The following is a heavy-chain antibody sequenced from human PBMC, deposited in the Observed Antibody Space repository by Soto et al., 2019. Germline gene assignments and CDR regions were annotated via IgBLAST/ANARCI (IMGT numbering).Heavy chain of an antibody. CDR1: GYSFTSYW. D-gene: IGHD2-2*01. Sequence: PGESLKISCKGSGYSFTSYWISGVRQMPGKGLEWMGRIDPSDSYTNYSPSFQGHVTISADKSISTAYLQWSSLKASDTAMYYCARRPHCSSTSCSNENGMDVWGQGTTVTVSS. CDR2: IDPSDSYT. J-gene: IGHJ6*02. CDR3: ARRPHCSSTSCSNENGMDV. V-gene: IGHV5-10-1*01.